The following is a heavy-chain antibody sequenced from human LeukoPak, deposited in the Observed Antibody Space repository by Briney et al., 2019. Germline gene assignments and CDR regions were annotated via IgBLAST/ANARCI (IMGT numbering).Heavy chain of an antibody. V-gene: IGHV1-46*01. J-gene: IGHJ4*02. CDR2: INPSGGST. Sequence: ASVKVSCKASGYTFTSYYMHWVRQAPGQGLEWMGIINPSGGSTSYAQKFQGRVTMTRNTSISTAYMELSSLRSEDTAVYYCARGRPAVRMDRGVIDYWGQGTLVTVSS. D-gene: IGHD3-10*01. CDR3: ARGRPAVRMDRGVIDY. CDR1: GYTFTSYY.